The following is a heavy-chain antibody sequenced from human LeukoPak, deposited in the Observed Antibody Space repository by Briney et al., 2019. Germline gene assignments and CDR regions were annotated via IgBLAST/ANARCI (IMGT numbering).Heavy chain of an antibody. V-gene: IGHV3-9*01. D-gene: IGHD2-15*01. Sequence: PGRSLRLSCAASGFTFDDYAMHWVRQAPGKGLEWVSGISWNSGSIGYADSVKGRFTISRDNAKNSLYLQMNSLRAEDTALYYCAKDSRYCSGGSCYSVGAFDIWGQGTMATVSS. CDR3: AKDSRYCSGGSCYSVGAFDI. CDR2: ISWNSGSI. J-gene: IGHJ3*02. CDR1: GFTFDDYA.